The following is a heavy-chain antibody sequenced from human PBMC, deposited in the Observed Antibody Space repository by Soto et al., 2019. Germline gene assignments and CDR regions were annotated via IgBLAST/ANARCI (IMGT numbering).Heavy chain of an antibody. CDR2: IYSGGGT. J-gene: IGHJ4*02. V-gene: IGHV4-4*09. CDR3: AKRGYGVNSGSFDN. D-gene: IGHD4-17*01. CDR1: SIFIRLYS. Sequence: SETLSLTCTGASIFIRLYSWSWIRQPPGKGLEWIGDIYSGGGTTYNHSLKSRVTISIDTSNKHLSLKLNSVTAADTAVYYCAKRGYGVNSGSFDNWGQGTLVTVSS.